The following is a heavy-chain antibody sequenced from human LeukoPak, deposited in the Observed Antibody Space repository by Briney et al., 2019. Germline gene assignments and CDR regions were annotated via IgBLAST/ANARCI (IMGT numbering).Heavy chain of an antibody. D-gene: IGHD4-23*01. CDR2: INSDGSSR. CDR3: AQGSTVLTDY. V-gene: IGHV3-74*01. Sequence: GGSLRFSFAAPGFTFSSYWMPWVRQAPGKGLLWVSRINSDGSSRSYADSVKGRFTISRDNAKNTLYLQMNNLRAEDTAVYYCAQGSTVLTDYWGQGTLVTVSS. CDR1: GFTFSSYW. J-gene: IGHJ4*02.